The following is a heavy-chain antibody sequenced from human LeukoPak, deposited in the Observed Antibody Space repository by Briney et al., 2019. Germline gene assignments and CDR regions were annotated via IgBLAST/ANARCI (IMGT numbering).Heavy chain of an antibody. CDR2: ISWNSGSI. CDR1: GFTFDDYA. Sequence: PGGSLRLSCAASGFTFDDYAMHWVRQAPGKGLEWVSGISWNSGSIGYADSVKGRFTISRDNAKNSLYLQMNSLRVEDTAVYYCARGPRGYDLEGHWGQGTLVTVSS. V-gene: IGHV3-9*01. D-gene: IGHD5-12*01. CDR3: ARGPRGYDLEGH. J-gene: IGHJ4*02.